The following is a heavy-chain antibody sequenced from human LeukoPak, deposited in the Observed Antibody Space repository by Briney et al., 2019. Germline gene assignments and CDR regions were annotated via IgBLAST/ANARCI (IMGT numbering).Heavy chain of an antibody. CDR2: IYYSGST. Sequence: SETLSLTCTVSGGSISSYYWSWIRQPPGRGLEWIGYIYYSGSTNYNPSLKSRVTISVDTSKNQFSLKLSSVTAADTAVYYCARLSRYCSGGSCLNFDYWGQGTLVTVSS. CDR1: GGSISSYY. D-gene: IGHD2-15*01. J-gene: IGHJ4*02. V-gene: IGHV4-59*01. CDR3: ARLSRYCSGGSCLNFDY.